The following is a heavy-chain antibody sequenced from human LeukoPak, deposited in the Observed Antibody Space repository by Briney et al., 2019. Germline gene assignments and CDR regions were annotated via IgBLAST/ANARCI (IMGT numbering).Heavy chain of an antibody. V-gene: IGHV1-18*01. Sequence: ASVTVSCKASGDTFIRYGISWVRQAPGQGLEWMGWISTGNGNTNYGQKFQGRVTMTTDTSTGTAYMELRSLRSDDTAMYYCARANNWNYALGYWGQGTLVTVSS. CDR1: GDTFIRYG. D-gene: IGHD1-7*01. CDR2: ISTGNGNT. J-gene: IGHJ4*02. CDR3: ARANNWNYALGY.